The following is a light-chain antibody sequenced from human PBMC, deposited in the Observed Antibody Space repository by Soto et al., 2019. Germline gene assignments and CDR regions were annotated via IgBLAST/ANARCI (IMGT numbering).Light chain of an antibody. Sequence: SVPTQPPSASAAPGQKVTSACSGSSSNIGNNYVSLYQQLPGTAPKLLIYDNNKRPSGIPDLFSGSKSGTSATLGITGLKTGDEADYYCGTWDSSLSAYNYVFGTGTKVTV. CDR3: GTWDSSLSAYNYV. CDR1: SSNIGNNY. V-gene: IGLV1-51*01. J-gene: IGLJ1*01. CDR2: DNN.